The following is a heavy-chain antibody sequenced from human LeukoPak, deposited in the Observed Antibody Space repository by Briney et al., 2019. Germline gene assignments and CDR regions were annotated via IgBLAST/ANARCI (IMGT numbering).Heavy chain of an antibody. D-gene: IGHD6-13*01. CDR2: INPSGGST. CDR1: GYTFTSYY. CDR3: ARDSSSWYLGVHYYYGMDV. J-gene: IGHJ6*02. V-gene: IGHV1-46*01. Sequence: GASVKVSCKASGYTFTSYYMHWVRQAPGQGLEWMGIINPSGGSTSYAQKFQGRVTMTRDTSTSTVYMELSSLRSEDTAVYYRARDSSSWYLGVHYYYGMDVWGQGTTVTVSS.